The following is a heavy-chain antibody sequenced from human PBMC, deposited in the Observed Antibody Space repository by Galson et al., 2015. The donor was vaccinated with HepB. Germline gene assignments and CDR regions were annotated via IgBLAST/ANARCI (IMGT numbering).Heavy chain of an antibody. Sequence: SLRLSCAASGFTFSSYAMSWVRQAPGKGLEWVSAISATGGTTYYADSVKGRFTVSRDNSMNTVYLQMTSLRAEDTAVYYCAKGTLSNVYYFDYWGQGTPVTVAS. CDR1: GFTFSSYA. J-gene: IGHJ4*02. D-gene: IGHD3-3*02. CDR3: AKGTLSNVYYFDY. CDR2: ISATGGTT. V-gene: IGHV3-23*01.